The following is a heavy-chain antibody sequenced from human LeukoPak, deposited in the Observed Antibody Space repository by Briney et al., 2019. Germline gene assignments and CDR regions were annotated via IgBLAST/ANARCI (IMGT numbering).Heavy chain of an antibody. CDR3: ATSRSRTNYYYYYMDV. D-gene: IGHD1-14*01. J-gene: IGHJ6*03. CDR1: GGSISNGGYY. Sequence: SETLSLTCTVSGGSISNGGYYWSWIRQHPGKGLEWIGYIYYSGSTYYNPSLKSRVTISVDTSKNQFSLKLSSVTAADTAVYYCATSRSRTNYYYYYMDVWGKGTTVTVS. CDR2: IYYSGST. V-gene: IGHV4-31*03.